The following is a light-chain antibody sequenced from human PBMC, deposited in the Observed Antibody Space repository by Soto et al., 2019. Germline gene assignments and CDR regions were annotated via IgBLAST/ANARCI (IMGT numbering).Light chain of an antibody. J-gene: IGKJ3*01. CDR2: AAS. CDR3: QQYYSYPPFT. V-gene: IGKV1-8*01. CDR1: QGISSY. Sequence: AIRMTQSPSSLSASTGDRVTITCRASQGISSYLAWYQQKPGKAPKLLIYAASTLKSGVPSRSSGSGSGTDFTLTISCLQSEDFATYYCQQYYSYPPFTFGPGTKVDIK.